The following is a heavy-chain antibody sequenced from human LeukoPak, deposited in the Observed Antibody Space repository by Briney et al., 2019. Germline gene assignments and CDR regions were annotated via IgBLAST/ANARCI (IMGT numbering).Heavy chain of an antibody. D-gene: IGHD6-13*01. CDR3: ARVGVFSSSWLLH. J-gene: IGHJ4*02. CDR1: GFTFSSYE. V-gene: IGHV3-48*03. CDR2: ISRSATTI. Sequence: GGSLRLSCAASGFTFSSYEMNWVRQAPGKGLKWVSSISRSATTIYYADSVKGRFTISRDNAKNSLYLQMNSLRAEDTAVYYCARVGVFSSSWLLHWGQGTLVTVSS.